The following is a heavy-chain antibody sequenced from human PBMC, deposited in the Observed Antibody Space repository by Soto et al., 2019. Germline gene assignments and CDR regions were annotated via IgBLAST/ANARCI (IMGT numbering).Heavy chain of an antibody. Sequence: PSETLSLTCTVSGGSISSSSHHWAWIRQPPGKGLEWIGSIYYSGSTYHNPSLKSRVTISVDTSKNQFSLKLSSVTAADTAVYYCARESYYDYVWGSYRPNGAFDYWGQGTLVTVSS. CDR1: GGSISSSSHH. V-gene: IGHV4-39*07. J-gene: IGHJ4*02. D-gene: IGHD3-16*02. CDR3: ARESYYDYVWGSYRPNGAFDY. CDR2: IYYSGST.